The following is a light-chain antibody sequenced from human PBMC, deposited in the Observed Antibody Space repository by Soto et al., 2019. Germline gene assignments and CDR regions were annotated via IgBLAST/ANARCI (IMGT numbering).Light chain of an antibody. CDR2: GAS. CDR1: QSVSSN. V-gene: IGKV3-15*01. Sequence: EIVMTQSPATLSVSKGERATLSCRASQSVSSNLAWYQQKPGQAPSLLIYGASTRATGTPARFSGSGSGTEFTLTISSLQSEDFAVYYCQQYIRWPLTFGGGTKVDI. J-gene: IGKJ4*01. CDR3: QQYIRWPLT.